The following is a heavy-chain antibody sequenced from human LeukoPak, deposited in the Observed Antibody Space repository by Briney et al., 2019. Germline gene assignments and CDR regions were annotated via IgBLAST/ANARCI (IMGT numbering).Heavy chain of an antibody. CDR3: ARSSPGYYPYYYYGMDL. J-gene: IGHJ6*02. D-gene: IGHD3-9*01. CDR2: INPNSGGT. CDR1: GYTFTGYY. Sequence: ASVKVSCKASGYTFTGYYMHWVRQAPGQGLEWMGWINPNSGGTNYAQKFQGRVTMTRDTSISTAYMELSRLRSDDTAVYYCARSSPGYYPYYYYGMDLWGQGTTVTVSS. V-gene: IGHV1-2*02.